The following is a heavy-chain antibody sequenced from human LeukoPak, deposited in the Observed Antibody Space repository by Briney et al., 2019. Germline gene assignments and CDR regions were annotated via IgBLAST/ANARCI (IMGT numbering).Heavy chain of an antibody. CDR2: IKQDGSET. CDR3: ARWAGGHYDY. D-gene: IGHD1-26*01. CDR1: GFTFSNFW. V-gene: IGHV3-7*03. Sequence: GSLRLSCAVSGFTFSNFWMSWVRQAPGKGLEWVANIKQDGSETYYVDSVKGRFTTSRDNAKNSLYLQMNSLRAEDTAFYYCARWAGGHYDYWGQGTLVTVSS. J-gene: IGHJ4*02.